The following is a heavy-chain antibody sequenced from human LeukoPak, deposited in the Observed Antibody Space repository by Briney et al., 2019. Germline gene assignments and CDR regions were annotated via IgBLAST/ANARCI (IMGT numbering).Heavy chain of an antibody. V-gene: IGHV4-59*01. Sequence: SETLSLTCTVSGASISNWYWSWIRQPPGKGLEWIGNIHGSGYSNYNPSLKSRLSMSLDTSRNQFSLNLTSVTAADTATYYCARETMLAGFASGLGFNYWGQGILVIVSS. CDR2: IHGSGYS. J-gene: IGHJ4*02. CDR3: ARETMLAGFASGLGFNY. D-gene: IGHD6-19*01. CDR1: GASISNWY.